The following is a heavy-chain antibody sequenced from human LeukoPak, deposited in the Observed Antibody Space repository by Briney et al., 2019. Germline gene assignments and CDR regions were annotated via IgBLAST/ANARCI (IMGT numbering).Heavy chain of an antibody. CDR2: INHNGNVN. Sequence: PGGSLRLSCAASGFTFSSYWMNWARQAPGKGLEWVASINHNGNVNYYVDSVKGRFTISRDNAKNSLYLQMNSLRAEDTAVYYCARALLGGYGSGSLQGSAPNYWGQGTLVTVSS. J-gene: IGHJ4*02. CDR3: ARALLGGYGSGSLQGSAPNY. CDR1: GFTFSSYW. V-gene: IGHV3-7*01. D-gene: IGHD3-10*01.